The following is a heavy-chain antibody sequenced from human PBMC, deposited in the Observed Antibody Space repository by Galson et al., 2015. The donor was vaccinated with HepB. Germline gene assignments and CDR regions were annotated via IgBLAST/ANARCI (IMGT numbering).Heavy chain of an antibody. Sequence: SVKVSCKASGYTFSTYGISWVRQAPGQGLEWMGWISTYNSNTNFAQKFQGRVTMTTDASTNTAYMDLRPLRSDDTAVYYCATARYSNSPPEFWGQGTLVTVSS. J-gene: IGHJ4*02. CDR3: ATARYSNSPPEF. CDR1: GYTFSTYG. D-gene: IGHD6-13*01. V-gene: IGHV1-18*01. CDR2: ISTYNSNT.